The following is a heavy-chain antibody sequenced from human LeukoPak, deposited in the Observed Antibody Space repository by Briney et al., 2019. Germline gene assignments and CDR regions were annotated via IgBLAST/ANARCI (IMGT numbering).Heavy chain of an antibody. CDR1: GDSIISNIYW. CDR3: ARRRHNFDFYNV. CDR2: TFYTGRT. D-gene: IGHD3/OR15-3a*01. V-gene: IGHV4-39*01. J-gene: IGHJ3*01. Sequence: PSETLSLTCTVSGDSIISNIYWWDWVRLPPGKGLEWIGATFYTGRTFYNPSLKGRVTISVDTSKNQFSLDLNSATAADTADYYCARRRHNFDFYNVWGQGTRVLVSS.